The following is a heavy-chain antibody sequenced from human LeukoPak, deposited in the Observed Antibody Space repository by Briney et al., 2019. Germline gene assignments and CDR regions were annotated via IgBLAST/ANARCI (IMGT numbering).Heavy chain of an antibody. CDR2: ISSTSTYI. CDR3: AKVQPSGWYDY. V-gene: IGHV3-21*04. Sequence: GGSLRLSCAASGFTFSSYSMNWVRQAPGKGLVWVSSISSTSTYIYYADSLKGRFTISRDNSKNTLYLQMNSLRAEDTAVYYCAKVQPSGWYDYWGQGTLVTVSS. CDR1: GFTFSSYS. D-gene: IGHD6-19*01. J-gene: IGHJ4*02.